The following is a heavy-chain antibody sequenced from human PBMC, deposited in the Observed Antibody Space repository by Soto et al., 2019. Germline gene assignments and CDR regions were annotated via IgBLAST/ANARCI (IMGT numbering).Heavy chain of an antibody. J-gene: IGHJ5*02. CDR3: ARVMVAAAGNNWFDP. V-gene: IGHV3-74*01. Sequence: GGSLRLSCAASGFTFSSYWMHWVRQAPGKGLVWVSRINSDGSSTSYADSVKGRFTISRDNAKNTLYLQMNSLRAEDTAVYYCARVMVAAAGNNWFDPWGQGTLVTVSS. CDR2: INSDGSST. D-gene: IGHD6-13*01. CDR1: GFTFSSYW.